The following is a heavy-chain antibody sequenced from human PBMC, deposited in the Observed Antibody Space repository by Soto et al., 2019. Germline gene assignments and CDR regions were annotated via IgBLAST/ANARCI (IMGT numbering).Heavy chain of an antibody. CDR2: INAGSGYT. CDR1: GYTFTTLS. J-gene: IGHJ4*02. Sequence: QVQLVQSGAEVRRSGASVKVSCKASGYTFTTLSMHWVRQAPGQSLEWMGYINAGSGYTKYSQNFQGRVTITRDTLASTAYMELSSLRSEDTAVYYCASHYCGDYGSANYWGQGTLVTVSS. V-gene: IGHV1-3*01. CDR3: ASHYCGDYGSANY. D-gene: IGHD4-17*01.